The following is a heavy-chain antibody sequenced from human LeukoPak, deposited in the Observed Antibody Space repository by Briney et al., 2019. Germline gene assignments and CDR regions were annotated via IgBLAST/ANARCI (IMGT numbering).Heavy chain of an antibody. Sequence: GGSLRLSCAASGLTFSRYWMSWVRQAPGKGLEWVANIKQDGSQKSYVDSVKGRFTISRDNAKNSLYLQMNSLRAEDTAVYYCARDPSDVDTAMVSVYWGQGTLVTVSS. V-gene: IGHV3-7*01. CDR2: IKQDGSQK. D-gene: IGHD5-18*01. CDR3: ARDPSDVDTAMVSVY. CDR1: GLTFSRYW. J-gene: IGHJ4*02.